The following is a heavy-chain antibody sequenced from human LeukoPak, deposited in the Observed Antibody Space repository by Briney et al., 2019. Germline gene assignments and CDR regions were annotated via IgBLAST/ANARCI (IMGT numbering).Heavy chain of an antibody. CDR3: ARGNPAGVEGAFDI. V-gene: IGHV1-69*01. J-gene: IGHJ3*02. CDR2: IIPIFGTA. CDR1: GGTFSSYA. Sequence: ASVKVSCKASGGTFSSYAISWVRQAPGQGLEWMGGIIPIFGTANYAQKFQGRVTITADESTSTAYMELSSLRSEDTAVYYCARGNPAGVEGAFDIWGQGTMVTVSS.